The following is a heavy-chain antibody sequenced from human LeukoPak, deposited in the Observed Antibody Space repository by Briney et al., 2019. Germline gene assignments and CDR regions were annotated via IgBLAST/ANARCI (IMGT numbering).Heavy chain of an antibody. CDR2: IYHSGST. D-gene: IGHD4-17*01. CDR1: GGSISSGGYS. CDR3: ARGGPDYGDYIFN. V-gene: IGHV4-30-2*01. J-gene: IGHJ4*02. Sequence: PSQTLSLTCAVSGGSISSGGYSWSWIRQPPGTGLEWIGYIYHSGSTYYNPSLKSRVTISVDRSKNQFSLKLSSVTAADTAVYSCARGGPDYGDYIFNWGQGTLVTVSS.